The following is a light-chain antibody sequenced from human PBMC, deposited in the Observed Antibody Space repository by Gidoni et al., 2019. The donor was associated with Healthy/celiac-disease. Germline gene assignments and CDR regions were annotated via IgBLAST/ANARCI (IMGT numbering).Light chain of an antibody. CDR1: QSISSY. J-gene: IGKJ3*01. Sequence: IQMTHSPSSLSSSVGDRVTIPRRASQSISSYLNWYQQKPGKAPTLLIYAASSLQSGVPARFSGSGSGTDFTLTISRLQPEDFAAYYCQQSYSTLYTFGPGTKVEIK. CDR2: AAS. CDR3: QQSYSTLYT. V-gene: IGKV1-39*01.